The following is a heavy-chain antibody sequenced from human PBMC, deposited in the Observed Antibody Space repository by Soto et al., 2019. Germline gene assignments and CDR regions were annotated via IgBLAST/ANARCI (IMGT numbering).Heavy chain of an antibody. J-gene: IGHJ5*02. CDR3: ARQADPHSSCWNSGWFDP. D-gene: IGHD6-19*01. V-gene: IGHV3-21*01. CDR2: ISSSGSYI. Sequence: EVQLVESGGGLVKPGGSLRLSCAASGFTFSSYTMIWVRQAPGKGLQWVSSISSSGSYIYYADSVKGRFTISRDNAKSSLYLQMNSPKVEDTALYYCARQADPHSSCWNSGWFDPWGQGTPVTVSS. CDR1: GFTFSSYT.